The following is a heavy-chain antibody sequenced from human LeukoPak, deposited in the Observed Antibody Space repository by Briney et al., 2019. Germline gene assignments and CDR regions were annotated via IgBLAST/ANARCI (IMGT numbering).Heavy chain of an antibody. CDR3: ARGEQQLGTCAFDI. Sequence: ASVKVSCKASGYTFTSYGISWVRQAPGRGLEWMGWISAYNGNTNYAQKLQGRVTMTTDTSTSTAYMELRSLRSDDTAVYYCARGEQQLGTCAFDIWGQGTMVTVSS. CDR2: ISAYNGNT. J-gene: IGHJ3*02. V-gene: IGHV1-18*01. D-gene: IGHD6-13*01. CDR1: GYTFTSYG.